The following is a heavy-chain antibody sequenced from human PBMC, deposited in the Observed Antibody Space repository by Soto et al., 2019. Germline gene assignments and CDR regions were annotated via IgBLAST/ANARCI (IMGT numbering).Heavy chain of an antibody. CDR3: ARAYSGSGSPKF. J-gene: IGHJ4*02. V-gene: IGHV1-2*02. Sequence: ASVKVSCKASGYSFTDNYLHWVRQAPGQGLEWMGWINPKSGGTDFAQKFQGRVTVTRDTAINTAYIELSRLRYEATAVYYGARAYSGSGSPKFWGQGTLVTFSS. CDR2: INPKSGGT. D-gene: IGHD3-10*01. CDR1: GYSFTDNY.